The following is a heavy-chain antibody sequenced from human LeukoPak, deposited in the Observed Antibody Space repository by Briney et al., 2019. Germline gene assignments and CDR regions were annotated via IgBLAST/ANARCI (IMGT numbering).Heavy chain of an antibody. Sequence: GALRLSCAASGFPFSTYIMNWVRQAPGKGLEWVSSISSGGSYVYYGDSVRARFSVSRDNSKNSLFLQMSSLRAEDTAVYYCARDLGTRGYWGQGTLVSVSS. V-gene: IGHV3-21*01. CDR3: ARDLGTRGY. D-gene: IGHD3-16*01. CDR1: GFPFSTYI. J-gene: IGHJ4*02. CDR2: ISSGGSYV.